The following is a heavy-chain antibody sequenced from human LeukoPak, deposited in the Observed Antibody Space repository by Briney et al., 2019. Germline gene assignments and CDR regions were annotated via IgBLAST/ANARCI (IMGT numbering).Heavy chain of an antibody. CDR3: ARDAAGYYGMDV. J-gene: IGHJ6*02. V-gene: IGHV1-2*04. CDR2: INPNSGGT. CDR1: GYTFTSYG. Sequence: ASVKVSCKASGYTFTSYGISWVRQAPGQGLEWMGWINPNSGGTNYAQKFQGWVTMTRDTSISTAYMELSRLRSDDTAVYYCARDAAGYYGMDVWGQGTTVTVSS.